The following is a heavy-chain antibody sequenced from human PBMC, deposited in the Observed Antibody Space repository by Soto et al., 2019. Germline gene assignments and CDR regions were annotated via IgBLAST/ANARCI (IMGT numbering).Heavy chain of an antibody. Sequence: SETLSLTCTVSGGSVTGFYWSWIRQPPGKGLEWIGYIFHSGSSNYHPSLKSRVTISVDTSKSQISLRLTSVTAADTAVYYCARASGLGVAHIDYWGQGTLVTVSS. CDR3: ARASGLGVAHIDY. J-gene: IGHJ4*02. CDR1: GGSVTGFY. D-gene: IGHD6-19*01. CDR2: IFHSGSS. V-gene: IGHV4-59*02.